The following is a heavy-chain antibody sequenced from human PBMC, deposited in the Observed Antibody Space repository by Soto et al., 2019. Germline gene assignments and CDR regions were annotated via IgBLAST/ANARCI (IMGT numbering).Heavy chain of an antibody. CDR1: GFTFSSYA. V-gene: IGHV3-23*01. D-gene: IGHD6-6*01. CDR2: ISGSGGST. CDR3: ATELVEPGLGSSSGSDY. J-gene: IGHJ4*02. Sequence: EVQLLESGGGLVQPGGSLRLSCAASGFTFSSYAMRWVRQAPGKGLEWVSAISGSGGSTYYADSVKGRFTISRDNSKNTLYLQMNSLRAEDTAVYYCATELVEPGLGSSSGSDYWGQGTLVTVSS.